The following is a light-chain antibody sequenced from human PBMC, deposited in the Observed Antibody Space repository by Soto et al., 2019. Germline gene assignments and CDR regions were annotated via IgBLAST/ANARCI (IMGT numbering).Light chain of an antibody. Sequence: DIQMTQSPSTLSASVGDRVTITCRASQSISSWLAWDQQKPGEAPKLLIYDASSLESGVPSRFSGSGSGTEFTLTISSLQPDDFATYYCQQYNSYPWTFGQGTKVDIK. J-gene: IGKJ1*01. CDR3: QQYNSYPWT. V-gene: IGKV1-5*01. CDR1: QSISSW. CDR2: DAS.